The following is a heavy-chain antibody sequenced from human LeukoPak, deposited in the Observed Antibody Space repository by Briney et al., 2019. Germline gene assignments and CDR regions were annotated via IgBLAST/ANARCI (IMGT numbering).Heavy chain of an antibody. CDR1: GFTFSSYG. CDR3: ARDAQRSGSYYVFDY. Sequence: GGSLRLSCAASGFTFSSYGMPWVRQAPGKGLEWVAVIWYDGSNKYYADSVKGRFTISRDNSKNTLYLQMNSLRAEDTAVYYCARDAQRSGSYYVFDYWGQGTLVTVSS. CDR2: IWYDGSNK. V-gene: IGHV3-33*01. J-gene: IGHJ4*02. D-gene: IGHD1-26*01.